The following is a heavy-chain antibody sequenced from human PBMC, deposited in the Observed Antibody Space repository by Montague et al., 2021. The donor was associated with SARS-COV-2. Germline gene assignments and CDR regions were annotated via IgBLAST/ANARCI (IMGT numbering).Heavy chain of an antibody. J-gene: IGHJ4*02. V-gene: IGHV4-39*01. D-gene: IGHD6-19*01. CDR2: MYSSWTT. CDR1: GGSISSTSFF. Sequence: SETLSLTCSFSGGSISSTSFFWAWIRQPPAKVLYWFVSMYSSWTTYYNPSLKSRVTISGDTSRNQLSLRLSSVTAADTAVYYCAGSTSGWFIYWGQGTLVTVSS. CDR3: AGSTSGWFIY.